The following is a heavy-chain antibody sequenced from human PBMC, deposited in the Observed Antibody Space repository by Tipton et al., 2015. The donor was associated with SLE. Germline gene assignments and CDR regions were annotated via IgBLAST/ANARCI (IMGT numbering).Heavy chain of an antibody. J-gene: IGHJ4*02. Sequence: TLSLTCTVSGGSISSFSWTWIRQPPGKGLEWMGYIYNSVPGNYNPSLKSRLTISVDTSKNQFSLRLKTVTAADTAVYYCARGSGVEEELDYWGQGTLVTVSS. V-gene: IGHV4-59*01. CDR3: ARGSGVEEELDY. D-gene: IGHD3-3*01. CDR1: GGSISSFS. CDR2: IYNSVPG.